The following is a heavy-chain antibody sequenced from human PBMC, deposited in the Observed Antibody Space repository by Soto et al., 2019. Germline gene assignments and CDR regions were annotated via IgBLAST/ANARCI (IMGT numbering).Heavy chain of an antibody. CDR3: ATGRARWSGYYTFLGGMDV. CDR1: GYTLTELS. Sequence: QVQLVQSGAEVKKPGASVKVSCKVSGYTLTELSMHWVRQAPGKGLEWMGGFDPEDGETSYEQKFQGRVTMTEDTSTDTAYMELSSLRSEDTAVYYCATGRARWSGYYTFLGGMDVWGQGPTVTVSS. V-gene: IGHV1-24*01. D-gene: IGHD3-3*01. CDR2: FDPEDGET. J-gene: IGHJ6*02.